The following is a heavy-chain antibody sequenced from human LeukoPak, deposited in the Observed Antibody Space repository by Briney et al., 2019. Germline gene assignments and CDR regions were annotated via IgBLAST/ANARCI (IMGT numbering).Heavy chain of an antibody. CDR3: AREAITFGGVIVSFDY. Sequence: SETLSLTCTVSGGSISSSSYYWGWIRQPPGKGLEWIGSIYYSGSTYYNPSLKSRVTISVDTSKNQFSLKLSSVTAADTAVYYCAREAITFGGVIVSFDYWGQGTLVTVSS. D-gene: IGHD3-16*02. J-gene: IGHJ4*02. V-gene: IGHV4-39*07. CDR1: GGSISSSSYY. CDR2: IYYSGST.